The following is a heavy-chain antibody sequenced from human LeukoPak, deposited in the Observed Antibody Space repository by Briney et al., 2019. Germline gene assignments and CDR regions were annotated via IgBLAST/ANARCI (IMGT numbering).Heavy chain of an antibody. CDR3: ARDVSIAVAASDY. V-gene: IGHV1-2*02. Sequence: ASVKVSCKASGYTFTSYDINWVRQATGQGLEWMGWINPNSGGTNYAQKFQGRVTMTRDTSISTAYMELSRLRSDDTAVYYCARDVSIAVAASDYWGQGTLVTVSS. CDR2: INPNSGGT. J-gene: IGHJ4*02. D-gene: IGHD6-19*01. CDR1: GYTFTSYD.